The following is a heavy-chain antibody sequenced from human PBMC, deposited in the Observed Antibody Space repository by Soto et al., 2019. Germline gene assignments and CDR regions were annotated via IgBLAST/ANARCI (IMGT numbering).Heavy chain of an antibody. CDR3: ARRRGGVVATENWFDP. CDR1: SGSISSSSYY. CDR2: ISYSGTT. Sequence: QLQLQESGPGLVKPSETLSLTCTVSSGSISSSSYYWGWIRQSPGKGLEWIGTISYSGTTYYNPSLKSRVTISVDTSKNRFSLTLSSVTAADTAVYYCARRRGGVVATENWFDPWGQGTLVTVSS. D-gene: IGHD5-12*01. V-gene: IGHV4-39*01. J-gene: IGHJ5*02.